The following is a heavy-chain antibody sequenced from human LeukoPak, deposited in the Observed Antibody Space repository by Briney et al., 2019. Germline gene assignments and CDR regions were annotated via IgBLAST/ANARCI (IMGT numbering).Heavy chain of an antibody. CDR1: GFTFSSYA. V-gene: IGHV4-59*08. D-gene: IGHD2-15*01. Sequence: GSLRLSCAVSGFTFSSYAMSWIRQPPGKGLEWIGYIYYSGSTNYNPSLKSRVTISLDTSKNQFSLKLSSVTAADTAVYYCARSGSYAAAGDYWGQGTLVTVSS. CDR3: ARSGSYAAAGDY. J-gene: IGHJ4*02. CDR2: IYYSGST.